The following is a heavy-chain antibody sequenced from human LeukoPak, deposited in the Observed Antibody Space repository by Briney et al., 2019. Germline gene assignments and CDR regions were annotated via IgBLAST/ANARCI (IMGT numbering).Heavy chain of an antibody. J-gene: IGHJ4*02. CDR1: GFTFGTYS. CDR3: ARVRSGYYVDY. Sequence: GGSLRLSCAASGFTFGTYSMNWVRQAPGKGLEWVSYISSSSNTKYYADSVRGRFTITRDNPKNSLYLQMNSVRAEDTAVYYCARVRSGYYVDYWGQGTLVTVAS. CDR2: ISSSSNTK. V-gene: IGHV3-48*01.